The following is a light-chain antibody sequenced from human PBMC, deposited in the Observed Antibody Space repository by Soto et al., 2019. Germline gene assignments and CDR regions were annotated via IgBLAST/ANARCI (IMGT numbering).Light chain of an antibody. CDR3: LQDYGDSWT. CDR1: QNINAW. CDR2: DVS. V-gene: IGKV1-5*01. J-gene: IGKJ1*01. Sequence: DIQMTQAPSTLSASVGDRVTITCRASQNINAWLAWYQQKPGKAPKLLIYDVSTLHTGVPSRFSGRRSGTEFTLTISSLQPEDFASYYCLQDYGDSWTFGQGTKVDIK.